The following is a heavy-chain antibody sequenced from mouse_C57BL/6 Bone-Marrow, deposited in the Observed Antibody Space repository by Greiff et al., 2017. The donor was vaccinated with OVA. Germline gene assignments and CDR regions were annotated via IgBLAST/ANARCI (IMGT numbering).Heavy chain of an antibody. CDR2: IHPNSGST. J-gene: IGHJ3*01. Sequence: QVQLQQPGAELVKPGASVKLSCKASGYTFPSYWMHWVKQRPGQGLEWIGMIHPNSGSTNYNEKFKSKATLTVDKSSSTAYMQLSSLTSEDSAVYYCARGYYGSRSWFAYWGQGTLVTVSA. CDR1: GYTFPSYW. V-gene: IGHV1-64*01. CDR3: ARGYYGSRSWFAY. D-gene: IGHD1-1*01.